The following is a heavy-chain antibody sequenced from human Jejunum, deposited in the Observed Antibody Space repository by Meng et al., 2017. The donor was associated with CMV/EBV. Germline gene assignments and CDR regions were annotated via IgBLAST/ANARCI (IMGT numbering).Heavy chain of an antibody. V-gene: IGHV3-21*06. CDR2: ISSANTYI. Sequence: GFPPSSYTVTWIRQAPGKGLEWVASISSANTYIYYADSVRGRFTISRDKDKNSLFLQMSSLRVEDTAVYYCARSYDFWSGRPWFDPWGQGTLVTVSS. J-gene: IGHJ5*02. D-gene: IGHD3-3*01. CDR1: GFPPSSYT. CDR3: ARSYDFWSGRPWFDP.